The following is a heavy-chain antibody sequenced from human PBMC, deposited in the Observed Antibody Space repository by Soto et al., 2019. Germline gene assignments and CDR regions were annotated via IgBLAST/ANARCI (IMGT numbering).Heavy chain of an antibody. CDR2: INHSGST. CDR3: ARGRGWLDY. J-gene: IGHJ4*02. D-gene: IGHD6-19*01. CDR1: GGSFSGYY. Sequence: KPSETLSLTCAVYGGSFSGYYWSWIRQPPGKGLEWIGEINHSGSTNYNPSLKSRVTISVDTSKNQFSLKLSSVTAADTAVYYCARGRGWLDYWGQGTLVTVSS. V-gene: IGHV4-34*01.